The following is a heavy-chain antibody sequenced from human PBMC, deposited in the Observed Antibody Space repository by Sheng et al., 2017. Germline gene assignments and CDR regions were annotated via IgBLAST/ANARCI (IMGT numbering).Heavy chain of an antibody. J-gene: IGHJ3*02. CDR1: GFTFSSYS. Sequence: TASGFTFSSYSMNWVRQAPGKGLEWVSYISSSSSTIYYADSVKGRFTISRDNAKNSLYLQMNSLRAEDTAVYYCARRGSGSYVPGAFDIWGQGTMVTVSS. V-gene: IGHV3-48*01. CDR3: ARRGSGSYVPGAFDI. D-gene: IGHD1-26*01. CDR2: ISSSSSTI.